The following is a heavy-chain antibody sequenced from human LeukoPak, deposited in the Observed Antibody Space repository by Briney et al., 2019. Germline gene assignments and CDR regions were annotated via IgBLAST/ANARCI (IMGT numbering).Heavy chain of an antibody. V-gene: IGHV3-23*01. CDR3: AKATTRYNSGLYPGRLFDC. D-gene: IGHD6-19*01. CDR1: GFSFSSHA. J-gene: IGHJ4*02. Sequence: GGSLTLSCAASGFSFSSHAVYWVRHAPGKGLEWVAGIRGGGGHTYYADSVKGRFTIPRDNSKNLVYLEKDSLSPEGTAVSFYAKATTRYNSGLYPGRLFDCWGQGTLVSVCS. CDR2: IRGGGGHT.